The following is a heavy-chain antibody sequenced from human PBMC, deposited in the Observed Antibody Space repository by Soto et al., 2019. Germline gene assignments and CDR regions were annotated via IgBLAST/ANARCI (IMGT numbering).Heavy chain of an antibody. CDR1: GFTFSSYA. J-gene: IGHJ4*02. V-gene: IGHV3-30-3*01. CDR3: ASKSLSGSIVATLTNEEYYFDY. Sequence: TGGSLRLSCAASGFTFSSYAMHWVRQAPGKGLEWVAVISYDGSNKYYADSVKGRFTISRDNSKNTLYLQMNSLRAEDTAVYYCASKSLSGSIVATLTNEEYYFDYWGQGTLVTVSS. CDR2: ISYDGSNK. D-gene: IGHD5-12*01.